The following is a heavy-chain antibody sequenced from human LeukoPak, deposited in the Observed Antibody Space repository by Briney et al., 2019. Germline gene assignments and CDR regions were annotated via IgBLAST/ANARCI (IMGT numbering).Heavy chain of an antibody. D-gene: IGHD2-21*02. CDR1: RFNVNGYW. V-gene: IGHV3-74*01. J-gene: IGHJ4*02. CDR3: VKDFGGDSDS. Sequence: GGSLRLSCAASRFNVNGYWMHWVRQAPGKGLAWVSRINEDGRVTSYAGSVRGRFTIFRDSVENTLHLQMNSLRAEDTAVYYCVKDFGGDSDSWGQGTLVTVSS. CDR2: INEDGRVT.